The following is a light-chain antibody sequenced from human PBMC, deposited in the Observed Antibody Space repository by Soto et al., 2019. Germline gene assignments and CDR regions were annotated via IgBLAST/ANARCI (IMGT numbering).Light chain of an antibody. V-gene: IGLV1-44*01. CDR3: AAWDGSLNGWV. CDR2: NND. Sequence: QSVLTQAPSASGTPGQRVTISCSGSNSNIGSNTVSWYQQVPGTAPKVLIYNNDQRPSGVPDRLSGSKSGTSASLAIGGLQSEDEADYYCAAWDGSLNGWVFGGATKLTVL. J-gene: IGLJ3*02. CDR1: NSNIGSNT.